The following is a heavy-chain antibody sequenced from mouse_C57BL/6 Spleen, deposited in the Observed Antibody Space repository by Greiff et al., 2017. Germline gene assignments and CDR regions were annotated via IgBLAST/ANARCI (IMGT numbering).Heavy chain of an antibody. CDR1: GYTFTSYW. D-gene: IGHD1-1*01. Sequence: QVQLQQPGAELVRPGTSVKLSCKASGYTFTSYWMHWVKQRPGQGLEWIGVIVPSDSYTNYNQKFKGKATFTVDTSSSTAYMQLSSLTSEDSAVYYCAREITTLVADYWGQGTTLTVSS. CDR3: AREITTLVADY. J-gene: IGHJ2*01. CDR2: IVPSDSYT. V-gene: IGHV1-59*01.